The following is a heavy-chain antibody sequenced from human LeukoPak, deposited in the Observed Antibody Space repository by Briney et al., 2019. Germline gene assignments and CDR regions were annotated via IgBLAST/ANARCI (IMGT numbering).Heavy chain of an antibody. J-gene: IGHJ6*02. CDR3: AGVPAGGGYYTRYYYYGMEV. D-gene: IGHD3-3*01. Sequence: SVKVSCKASGGTFSSYAISWVRQAPGQGLEWMGGIIPIFGTANYAQKFQGSVTITADESTSTAYMELSSLRSEDTAVYYCAGVPAGGGYYTRYYYYGMEVWGQGTTVTVSS. V-gene: IGHV1-69*13. CDR2: IIPIFGTA. CDR1: GGTFSSYA.